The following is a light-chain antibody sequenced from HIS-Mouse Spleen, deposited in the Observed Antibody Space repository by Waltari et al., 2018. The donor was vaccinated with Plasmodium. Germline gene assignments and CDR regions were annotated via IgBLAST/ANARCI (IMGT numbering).Light chain of an antibody. Sequence: DIQMTQSPSSLSASVGDRVTITCQASQDISNYLNWYQQKTGKAPKLLIYDASNLETGVPSRFSGSGSGTDFTFTISSLQPEDIATYYCQQYDNLPLGLTFGGGTKVEIK. CDR2: DAS. J-gene: IGKJ4*01. V-gene: IGKV1-33*01. CDR3: QQYDNLPLGLT. CDR1: QDISNY.